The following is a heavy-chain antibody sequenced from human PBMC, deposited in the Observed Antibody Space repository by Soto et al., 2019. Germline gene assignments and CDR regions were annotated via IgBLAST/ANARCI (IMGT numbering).Heavy chain of an antibody. CDR1: GGSISSSNW. CDR3: ARVKLAAAGTLDAFDS. CDR2: IYHSGST. Sequence: PSETLSLTCAVSGGSISSSNWWSWVRQPPGKGLEWIGEIYHSGSTNYNPSLKSRVTISVDKSKNQFSLKLSSVTAADTAVYYCARVKLAAAGTLDAFDSWGQGTMVTVSS. D-gene: IGHD6-13*01. J-gene: IGHJ3*02. V-gene: IGHV4-4*02.